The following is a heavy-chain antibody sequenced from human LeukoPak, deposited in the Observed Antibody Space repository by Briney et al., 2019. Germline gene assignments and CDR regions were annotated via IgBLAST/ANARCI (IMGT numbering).Heavy chain of an antibody. CDR2: INPNSGGT. J-gene: IGHJ4*02. CDR3: ARDHNYYGSGSYSNVDY. V-gene: IGHV1-2*02. CDR1: GYTFTDYY. Sequence: ASVRVSCKASGYTFTDYYMHWVRQAPGQGLEWMGWINPNSGGTNYAQKFQGRVTMTRDTSISTAYMELSRLRSDDTAVYYCARDHNYYGSGSYSNVDYWGQGTLVTVSS. D-gene: IGHD3-10*01.